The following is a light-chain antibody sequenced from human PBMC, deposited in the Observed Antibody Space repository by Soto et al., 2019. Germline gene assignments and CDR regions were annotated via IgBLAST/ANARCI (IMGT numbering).Light chain of an antibody. J-gene: IGKJ1*01. V-gene: IGKV2-30*02. CDR3: MQGTHWPWT. CDR2: EVS. CDR1: QSLIHSDGSTY. Sequence: DVVMTQSPLSLPVTLGQPASISCGSSQSLIHSDGSTYLSWFHQRPGQSPRRLIYEVSDRDSGVPDRFSGSGSGSDFTLKISRVEAEDVGVYYCMQGTHWPWTFGQGTEGEIK.